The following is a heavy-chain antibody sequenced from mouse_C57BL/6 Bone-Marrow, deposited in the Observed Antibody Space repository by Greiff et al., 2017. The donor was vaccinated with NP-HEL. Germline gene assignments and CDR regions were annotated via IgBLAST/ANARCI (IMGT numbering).Heavy chain of an antibody. J-gene: IGHJ3*01. D-gene: IGHD1-1*01. CDR1: GYTFTSYW. CDR3: ARGYYGSSPAWFAY. Sequence: VQGVESGAELAKPGASVKLSCKASGYTFTSYWMHWVKQRPGQGLEWIGYINPSSGYTKYNQKFKDKATLTADKSSSTAYMQLSSLTYEDSAVYYCARGYYGSSPAWFAYWGQGTLVTVSA. CDR2: INPSSGYT. V-gene: IGHV1-7*01.